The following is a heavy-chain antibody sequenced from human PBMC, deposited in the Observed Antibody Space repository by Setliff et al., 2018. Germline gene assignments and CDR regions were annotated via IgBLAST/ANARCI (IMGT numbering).Heavy chain of an antibody. D-gene: IGHD2-2*01. CDR3: RLAHCNTTSCEEALDF. CDR1: GDSLSDYY. Sequence: SETLSLTCAVYGDSLSDYYWSWIRQPPGKGLEWIGESNHSGNTTNHPSLKSRLTMSVDTSKNQFSLKLTSVTAADTAVYYFRLAHCNTTSCEEALDFWSQGTLVTVSS. CDR2: SNHSGNT. V-gene: IGHV4-34*01. J-gene: IGHJ4*02.